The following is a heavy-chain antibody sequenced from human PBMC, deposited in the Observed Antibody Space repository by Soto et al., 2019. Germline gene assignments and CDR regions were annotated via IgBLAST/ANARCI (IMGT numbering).Heavy chain of an antibody. V-gene: IGHV1-46*03. D-gene: IGHD3-9*01. CDR3: ASESILTGYVLDY. CDR2: IIPSGGST. J-gene: IGHJ4*02. Sequence: QVQLVQSGAEVKKPGASVKVSCKASGYTFTSYYMHWVRQAPGQGLEWMGIIIPSGGSTSYAQKFQGRVTMTRDTSTSTVYMELSSLRSEDTAVYYCASESILTGYVLDYWGQGTLVTVSS. CDR1: GYTFTSYY.